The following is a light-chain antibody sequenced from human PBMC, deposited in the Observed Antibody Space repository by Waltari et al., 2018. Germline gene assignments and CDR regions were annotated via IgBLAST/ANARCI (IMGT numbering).Light chain of an antibody. CDR3: QQFYTTPMFT. CDR2: WAS. Sequence: DIVMTQSPDSLAVSLGERATINCRSSQSVLYSSYNKNLLAWYQQKPGQPPKLLIYWASTRESGVPDRFSGSGSGTDFTLTISSLQAEDVAVYYSQQFYTTPMFTFGQGTKLEIK. V-gene: IGKV4-1*01. J-gene: IGKJ2*01. CDR1: QSVLYSSYNKNL.